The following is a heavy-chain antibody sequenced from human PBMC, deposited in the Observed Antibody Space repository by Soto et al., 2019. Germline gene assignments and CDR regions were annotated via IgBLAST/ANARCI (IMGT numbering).Heavy chain of an antibody. J-gene: IGHJ5*02. CDR2: IYYSGST. CDR1: GGSISSYY. CDR3: VRVLFGRLAWFDP. D-gene: IGHD1-26*01. V-gene: IGHV4-59*01. Sequence: SETLSRTCTVSGGSISSYYWSWIRQPPGKGLEWIGYIYYSGSTNYNPSLKSRVTISVDTSKNQFSLKLSSVTAADTAVYYCVRVLFGRLAWFDPWGQGTLVTVSS.